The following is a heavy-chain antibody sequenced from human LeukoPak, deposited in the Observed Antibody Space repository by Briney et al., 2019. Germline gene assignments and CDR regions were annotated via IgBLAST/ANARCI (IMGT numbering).Heavy chain of an antibody. V-gene: IGHV4-30-2*01. D-gene: IGHD3-22*01. CDR3: ARDYYDSSGYYYAPAFDI. J-gene: IGHJ3*02. CDR1: GGSISSGGYS. CDR2: IYHSGST. Sequence: PSQTLSLTCAVSGGSISSGGYSWSWIRQPPGKGLECIGYIYHSGSTYYNPSLKSRVTISVDRSKNQSSLKLSSVTAADTAVYYCARDYYDSSGYYYAPAFDIWGQGTMVTVSS.